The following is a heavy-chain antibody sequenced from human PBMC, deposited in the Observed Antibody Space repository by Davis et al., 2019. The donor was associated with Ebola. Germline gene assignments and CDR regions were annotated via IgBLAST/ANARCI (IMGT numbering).Heavy chain of an antibody. V-gene: IGHV5-51*01. CDR1: GYSFTSYW. J-gene: IGHJ6*02. Sequence: GESLKISCKGSGYSFTSYWIGWVRQMPGKGLEWMGIIYPGDSHIRYSPSFQGHVTISVDKSISTAYLQWSSLKASDTAMYHCARHPSDYYGMDVWGQGTTVTVSS. CDR2: IYPGDSHI. CDR3: ARHPSDYYGMDV.